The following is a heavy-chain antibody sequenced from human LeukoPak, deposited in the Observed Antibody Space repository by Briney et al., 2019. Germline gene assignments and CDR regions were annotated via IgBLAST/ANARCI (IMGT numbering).Heavy chain of an antibody. V-gene: IGHV5-51*01. Sequence: GESLKISCKGSGYRFTSYWIGGVRQMPGKGQEWRGIYCPGDSDTTYHPPFRGQVTIPADKSISTAYLQWSSLQASAVPLCSRARLSSCSVDYWGQGTLVTVSS. CDR1: GYRFTSYW. D-gene: IGHD6-19*01. CDR2: YCPGDSDT. CDR3: ARLSSCSVDY. J-gene: IGHJ4*02.